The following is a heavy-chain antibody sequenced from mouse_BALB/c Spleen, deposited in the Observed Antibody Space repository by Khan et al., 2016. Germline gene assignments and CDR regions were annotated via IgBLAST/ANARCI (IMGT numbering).Heavy chain of an antibody. CDR3: ASHYDYDGWCAY. CDR1: GFSLTGFS. J-gene: IGHJ3*01. Sequence: VQLQESGPGLVAPSQSLSITCTVSGFSLTGFSVNWVRQPPGKGLEWLGMIWGDGSTDYNSALKSRLSFNKDDSKSQVFLKMNSLQTEDTARYFCASHYDYDGWCAYWGQGTLVTVSA. CDR2: IWGDGST. D-gene: IGHD2-4*01. V-gene: IGHV2-6-7*01.